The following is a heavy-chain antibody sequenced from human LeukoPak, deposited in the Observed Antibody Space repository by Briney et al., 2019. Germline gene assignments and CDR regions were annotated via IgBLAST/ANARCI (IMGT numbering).Heavy chain of an antibody. CDR3: ARDRDMYYDFWSGYLFSRETTSYGMDV. V-gene: IGHV3-30-3*01. CDR1: GFTFSSYA. J-gene: IGHJ6*02. Sequence: GGSLRLSCAASGFTFSSYAMHWVRQAPGKGLEWVAVISYDGSNKYYADSVKGRFTISGDNSKNTLYLQMNSLRAEDTAVYYCARDRDMYYDFWSGYLFSRETTSYGMDVWGQGTTVTVSS. D-gene: IGHD3-3*01. CDR2: ISYDGSNK.